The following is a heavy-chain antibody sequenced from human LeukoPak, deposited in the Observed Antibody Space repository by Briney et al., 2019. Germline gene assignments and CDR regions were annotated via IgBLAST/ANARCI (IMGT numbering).Heavy chain of an antibody. V-gene: IGHV3-7*01. D-gene: IGHD3-22*01. CDR2: TNQDESEK. Sequence: PGGSLRLSCVASGFTFSGHWMAWVRQAPGKGLEWVANTNQDESEKNYVDSVKGRFTISRDNSKNSLYLQTNSLRAEDTAVYYCVRDRGYSTFDFWGQGTQVTVSS. CDR3: VRDRGYSTFDF. J-gene: IGHJ5*01. CDR1: GFTFSGHW.